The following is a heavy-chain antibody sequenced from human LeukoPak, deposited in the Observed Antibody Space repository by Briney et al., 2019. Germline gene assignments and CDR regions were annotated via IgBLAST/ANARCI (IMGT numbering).Heavy chain of an antibody. CDR1: GGSISSSSYY. CDR3: ARYYYDSSSYYFDY. D-gene: IGHD3-22*01. V-gene: IGHV4-39*07. J-gene: IGHJ4*02. Sequence: SETLSLTCTVSGGSISSSSYYWGWIRQPPGKGLEWIGSIYYSGSTYYNPSLKSRVTISVDKSKNQFSLKLSSVTAADTAVYYCARYYYDSSSYYFDYWGQGTLVTVSS. CDR2: IYYSGST.